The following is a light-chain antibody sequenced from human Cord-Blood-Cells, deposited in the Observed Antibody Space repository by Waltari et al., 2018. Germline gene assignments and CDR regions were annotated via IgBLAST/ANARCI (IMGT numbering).Light chain of an antibody. V-gene: IGLV1-44*01. J-gene: IGLJ3*02. Sequence: QSVLTQPPSASGTPGQRVTISCTGSSSHIGSNTVNWYQQLQGTAPKLLIYSNNQRPSGVPDLFSGSKSGTSASLAISGLQSEDEADYYCAAWDDSLNGWVFGGGTKLTVL. CDR2: SNN. CDR3: AAWDDSLNGWV. CDR1: SSHIGSNT.